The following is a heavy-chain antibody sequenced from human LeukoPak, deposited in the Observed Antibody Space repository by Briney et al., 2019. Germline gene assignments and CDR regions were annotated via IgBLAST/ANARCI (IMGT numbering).Heavy chain of an antibody. CDR3: ARGLIEAAAGFDY. V-gene: IGHV4-34*01. Sequence: PSETLSLTCAVYGGSFSGYYWSWIRQPPRKGLEWIGEINHSGSTNYNPSLQSRVTISVDTSKNQFSLKLSSVTAADTAVYSCARGLIEAAAGFDYWGEGTLVTVSS. CDR1: GGSFSGYY. J-gene: IGHJ4*02. CDR2: INHSGST. D-gene: IGHD6-13*01.